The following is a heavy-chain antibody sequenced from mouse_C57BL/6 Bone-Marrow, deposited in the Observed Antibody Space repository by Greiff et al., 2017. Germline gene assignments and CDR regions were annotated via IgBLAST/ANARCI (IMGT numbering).Heavy chain of an antibody. CDR3: TRGGYSWYAY. J-gene: IGHJ3*01. V-gene: IGHV1-15*01. Sequence: QVQLQQSGAELVRPGASVTLSCKASGYTFTDYEMHWVKQTPVHGLEWIGAIDPETGGTAYTQKFKGKAILTADKSSSTACMALRSLTSEDSAVYYCTRGGYSWYAYWGRGTLVTVSA. CDR2: IDPETGGT. CDR1: GYTFTDYE.